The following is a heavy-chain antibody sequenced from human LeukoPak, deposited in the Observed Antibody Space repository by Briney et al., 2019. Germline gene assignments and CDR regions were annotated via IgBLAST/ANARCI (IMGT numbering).Heavy chain of an antibody. Sequence: SETLSLTRAVYGGSFSGYYWSWIRQPPGKGLEWIGEINHSGSTNYNPSLKSRVTISVDTSKNQFSLKLSSVTAADTAVYYCARAPPRHDYYYFYYMDVRGKGATVTVSS. CDR3: ARAPPRHDYYYFYYMDV. CDR2: INHSGST. V-gene: IGHV4-34*01. CDR1: GGSFSGYY. J-gene: IGHJ6*03.